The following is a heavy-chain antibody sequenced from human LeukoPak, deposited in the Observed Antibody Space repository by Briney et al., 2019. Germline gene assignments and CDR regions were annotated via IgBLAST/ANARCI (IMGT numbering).Heavy chain of an antibody. D-gene: IGHD4-17*01. Sequence: GGSLRLSCAASGFTFSSYAMHWVRQAPGKGLEYVSAISSNGGGTYYADSVKGRFTISRDNSKNTLYLQMGSLRAEDMAVYYCARDLGGDDDYWGQGTLVTVSS. CDR1: GFTFSSYA. V-gene: IGHV3-64*02. CDR3: ARDLGGDDDY. J-gene: IGHJ4*02. CDR2: ISSNGGGT.